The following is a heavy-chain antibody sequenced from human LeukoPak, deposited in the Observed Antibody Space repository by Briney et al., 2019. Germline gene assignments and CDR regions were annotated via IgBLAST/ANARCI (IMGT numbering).Heavy chain of an antibody. J-gene: IGHJ4*02. CDR2: INVDSGNT. D-gene: IGHD2/OR15-2a*01. Sequence: ASVNVSCTASGYSFTIYAMHWVRQALGQRPEWMGWINVDSGNTKYSEKFQDRVTITRDSSAGTAYVELSRLSSEDTAIYYCARDHRANGNFVSATTFDFWGQGTLVTVSS. CDR3: ARDHRANGNFVSATTFDF. V-gene: IGHV1-3*01. CDR1: GYSFTIYA.